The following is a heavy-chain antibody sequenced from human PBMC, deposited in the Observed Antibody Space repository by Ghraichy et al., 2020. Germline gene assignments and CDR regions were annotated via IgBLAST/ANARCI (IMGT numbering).Heavy chain of an antibody. CDR3: ARTSPPWNDVPLIDY. D-gene: IGHD1-1*01. V-gene: IGHV4-39*07. J-gene: IGHJ4*02. CDR1: GGSISSSSYY. CDR2: IYYSGST. Sequence: SQTLSLTCTVSGGSISSSSYYWGWIRQPPGKGLEWIGSIYYSGSTYYNPSLKSRVTISVDTSKNQFSLKLSSVTAADTAVYYCARTSPPWNDVPLIDYWGQGTLVTVSS.